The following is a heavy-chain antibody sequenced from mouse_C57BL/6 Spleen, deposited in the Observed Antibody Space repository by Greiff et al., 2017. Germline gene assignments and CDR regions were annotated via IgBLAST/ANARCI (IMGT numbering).Heavy chain of an antibody. V-gene: IGHV5-4*03. Sequence: EVKLMESGGGLVKPGGSLKLSCAASGFTFSSYAMSWVRQTPEKRLEWVATISDGGSYTYYPDNVKGRFTISRDNAKNNLYLQMSHLKSEDTAMYYCASLLLPGAMDYWGQGTSVTVSS. CDR2: ISDGGSYT. CDR1: GFTFSSYA. CDR3: ASLLLPGAMDY. J-gene: IGHJ4*01. D-gene: IGHD1-1*01.